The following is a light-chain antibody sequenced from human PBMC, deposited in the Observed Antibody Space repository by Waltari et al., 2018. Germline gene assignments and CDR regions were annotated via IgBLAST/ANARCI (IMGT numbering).Light chain of an antibody. J-gene: IGLJ2*01. CDR3: AAWDDSLNGLV. Sequence: QSVLPQPPSASGNPGQRVTISCSGSRSHSGSKTVTWYQQLPGTAPQLLIYSNNQRPAGVPDLFSGSKSGTSASWAISGLQSEDEADYYCAAWDDSLNGLVFGGGTKLTVL. V-gene: IGLV1-44*01. CDR2: SNN. CDR1: RSHSGSKT.